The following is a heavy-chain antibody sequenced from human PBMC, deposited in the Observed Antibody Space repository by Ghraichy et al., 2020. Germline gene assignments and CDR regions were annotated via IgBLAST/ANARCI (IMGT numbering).Heavy chain of an antibody. J-gene: IGHJ4*02. D-gene: IGHD3-3*01. V-gene: IGHV3-30*18. Sequence: GGSLRLSCAVSGFTFSHYGMHWVRQAPGKGLEWVAVISYDGSNKYYADSVKGRFTISRDDSKNTVYLQMNSLRAEDTAVYYCAKETLDTIPDYWGQGTLVTVSS. CDR2: ISYDGSNK. CDR3: AKETLDTIPDY. CDR1: GFTFSHYG.